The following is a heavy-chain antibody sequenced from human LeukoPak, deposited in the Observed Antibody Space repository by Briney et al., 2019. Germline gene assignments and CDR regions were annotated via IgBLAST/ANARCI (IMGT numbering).Heavy chain of an antibody. CDR3: AGGEMATDEAFHM. J-gene: IGHJ3*02. D-gene: IGHD5-24*01. V-gene: IGHV4-59*01. CDR1: RGSISIYY. CDR2: IYYSVGA. Sequence: SEALSLTCMVPRGSISIYYWSWIRQPPGKGLGWRGYIYYSVGANYNPSLQSRVTISVHTSKNQFSLIFSSVTAARTALYFIAGGEMATDEAFHMWGQGTMLTVPS.